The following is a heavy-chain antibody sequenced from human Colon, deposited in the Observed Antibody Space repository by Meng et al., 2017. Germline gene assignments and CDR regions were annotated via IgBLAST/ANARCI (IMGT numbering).Heavy chain of an antibody. J-gene: IGHJ4*02. D-gene: IGHD1-14*01. V-gene: IGHV3-11*01. CDR1: GCTFRDYY. CDR2: ISSSGKII. Sequence: QGLVVAAGVGLVKPGGSLRLACAASGCTFRDYYMTWIRQAPGKGLEWVSHISSSGKIIDYADSVKGRFTISRDNANNSLYLQMDSLTADDTAVYYCARDHGTGLDHWGQGALVTVSS. CDR3: ARDHGTGLDH.